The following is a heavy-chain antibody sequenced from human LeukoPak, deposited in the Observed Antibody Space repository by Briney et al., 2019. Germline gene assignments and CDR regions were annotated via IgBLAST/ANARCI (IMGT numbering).Heavy chain of an antibody. J-gene: IGHJ3*02. CDR2: MNPNSGNT. D-gene: IGHD6-13*01. CDR1: GYTFTSYV. CDR3: ARGYSSSWYAKAAFDI. Sequence: ASVKVYCKASGYTFTSYVINWVRQATGQGLEWMGWMNPNSGNTGYAQKFQGRVTMTRNTSISTAYMELSSLRSEDTAVYYCARGYSSSWYAKAAFDIWGQGTMVTVSS. V-gene: IGHV1-8*01.